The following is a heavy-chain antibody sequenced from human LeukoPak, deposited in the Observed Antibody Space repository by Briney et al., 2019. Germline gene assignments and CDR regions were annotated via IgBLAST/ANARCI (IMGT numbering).Heavy chain of an antibody. Sequence: PSETLSLTCTVSGASISSHSWTWIRQSPVKGLEWIGDSCNSGSASYNPCLKSRVTISIDTSKYQFSLKLSSVTAADTAVYYCGRDALGYLSYYYMDVWGKGTTVTVSS. J-gene: IGHJ6*03. D-gene: IGHD5-18*01. CDR1: GASISSHS. V-gene: IGHV4-59*11. CDR3: GRDALGYLSYYYMDV. CDR2: SCNSGSA.